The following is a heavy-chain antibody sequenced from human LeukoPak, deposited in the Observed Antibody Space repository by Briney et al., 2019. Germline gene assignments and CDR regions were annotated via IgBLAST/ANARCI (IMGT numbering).Heavy chain of an antibody. J-gene: IGHJ4*02. V-gene: IGHV1-2*02. D-gene: IGHD5-24*01. CDR2: INPNSGGT. CDR3: ARVAVGDGYNFFDY. Sequence: ASVKVSCKASGYTFTGYYMHWVRQAPGQGLEWMGWINPNSGGTNYAQKFQGRVTMTRDASISTAYMELSRLRSDDTAVYYCARVAVGDGYNFFDYWGQGTLVTVSS. CDR1: GYTFTGYY.